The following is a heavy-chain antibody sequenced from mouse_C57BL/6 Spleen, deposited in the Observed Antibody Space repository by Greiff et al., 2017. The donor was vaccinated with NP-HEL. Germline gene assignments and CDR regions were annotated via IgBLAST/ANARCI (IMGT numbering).Heavy chain of an antibody. J-gene: IGHJ4*01. V-gene: IGHV1-82*01. CDR1: GYAFSSSW. CDR3: ARLEVVANAMDY. CDR2: IYPGDGDT. Sequence: VQLQESGPELVKPGASVKISCKASGYAFSSSWMNWVKQRPGKGLEWIGRIYPGDGDTNYNGKFKGKATLTADKSSSTAYMQLSSLTSEDSAVYFCARLEVVANAMDYWGQGTSVTVSS. D-gene: IGHD1-1*01.